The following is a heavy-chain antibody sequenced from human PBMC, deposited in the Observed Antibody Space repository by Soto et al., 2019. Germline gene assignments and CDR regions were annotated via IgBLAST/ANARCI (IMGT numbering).Heavy chain of an antibody. CDR2: TYYRSKWYN. V-gene: IGHV6-1*01. D-gene: IGHD3-9*01. CDR3: LREGTGTCAFVF. J-gene: IGHJ3*01. Sequence: PSQTLSLTCAISGDSVSSNSAAWNWIRQSPSRGLEWLGRTYYRSKWYNEYAVPVRSRIIINPDTSKNQFSLQLNFVTSEDTAVYYVLREGTGTCAFVFWCQGTLVTVS. CDR1: GDSVSSNSAA.